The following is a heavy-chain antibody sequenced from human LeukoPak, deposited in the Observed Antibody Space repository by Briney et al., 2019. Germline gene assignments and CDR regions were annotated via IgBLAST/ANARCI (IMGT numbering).Heavy chain of an antibody. V-gene: IGHV4-59*08. D-gene: IGHD1-26*01. CDR3: ARHSGSYYDFDY. CDR2: INYSGNT. J-gene: IGHJ4*02. Sequence: PSETLSLTCTVSGGSMSTYYWSWIRQPPGKGLEWIGYINYSGNTKYNPSLKGRLTISVDTSKNQFSLKLRSVTAADTAVYYCARHSGSYYDFDYWGQGTLVTVSS. CDR1: GGSMSTYY.